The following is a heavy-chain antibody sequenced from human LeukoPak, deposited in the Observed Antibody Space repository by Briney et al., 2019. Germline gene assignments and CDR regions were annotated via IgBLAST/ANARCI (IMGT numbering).Heavy chain of an antibody. Sequence: GESLKISCKGSGYSFTSYWIGWVRQMPGKGLEWMGIIYPGDSDTRYSPSFQGQVTISADKSISTAYLQWSSLKASDTAMYYCAWYYYGSGRGANWFDPWGQGTLVTVSS. J-gene: IGHJ5*02. CDR3: AWYYYGSGRGANWFDP. D-gene: IGHD3-10*01. CDR1: GYSFTSYW. V-gene: IGHV5-51*01. CDR2: IYPGDSDT.